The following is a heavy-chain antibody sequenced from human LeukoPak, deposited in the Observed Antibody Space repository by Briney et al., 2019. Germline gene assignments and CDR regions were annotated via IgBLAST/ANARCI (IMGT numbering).Heavy chain of an antibody. CDR1: GFTFSDHY. V-gene: IGHV3-11*04. Sequence: GGSLRLSCAASGFTFSDHYIDWVRQAPGKGLEWVSYISSSGSTIYYADSVKGRFTISRDNAKNSLYLQMNSLRAEDTAVYYCAELGITMIGGVWGKGTTVTISS. J-gene: IGHJ6*04. CDR3: AELGITMIGGV. CDR2: ISSSGSTI. D-gene: IGHD3-10*02.